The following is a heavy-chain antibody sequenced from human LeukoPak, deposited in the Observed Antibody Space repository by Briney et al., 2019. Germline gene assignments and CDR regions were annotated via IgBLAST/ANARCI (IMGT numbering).Heavy chain of an antibody. CDR3: AKDFGVVTIDY. Sequence: GGSLRLSCAASGFTFSSYSMNWVRQAPGKGLEWVSYISSSSSTIYYADSVKGRFTISRDNAKNSLYLQMNSLRAEDTAIYYCAKDFGVVTIDYWGQGTLVTVSS. CDR1: GFTFSSYS. D-gene: IGHD3-3*01. J-gene: IGHJ4*02. CDR2: ISSSSSTI. V-gene: IGHV3-48*01.